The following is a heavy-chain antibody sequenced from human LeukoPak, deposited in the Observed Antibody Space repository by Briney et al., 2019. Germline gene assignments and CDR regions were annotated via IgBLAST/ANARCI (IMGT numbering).Heavy chain of an antibody. CDR1: GGTFSSYA. CDR3: ASQGVYYYDSSRNAFDI. V-gene: IGHV1-69*04. CDR2: IIPIFGIA. Sequence: SVKVSCKASGGTFSSYAISWVRQAPGQGLEWMGRIIPIFGIANYAQKFQGRVTITADKSTSTAYMELSSLRSEDTAVYYCASQGVYYYDSSRNAFDIWGQGTMVTVSS. D-gene: IGHD3-22*01. J-gene: IGHJ3*02.